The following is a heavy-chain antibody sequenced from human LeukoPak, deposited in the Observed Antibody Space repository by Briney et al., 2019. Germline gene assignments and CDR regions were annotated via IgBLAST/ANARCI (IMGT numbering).Heavy chain of an antibody. CDR2: IWYDGSNK. CDR3: VRDSGEIPNTYYYDSSGYLHY. V-gene: IGHV3-33*01. J-gene: IGHJ4*02. Sequence: GRSPRLSCAASGFTFNTYGVHWVRQAPGKGLEWVAVIWYDGSNKYYADSVRGRFTISRDNSKNTRYLQMNSLRAEDTAVYVCVRDSGEIPNTYYYDSSGYLHYWGPGTLVTVSS. CDR1: GFTFNTYG. D-gene: IGHD3-22*01.